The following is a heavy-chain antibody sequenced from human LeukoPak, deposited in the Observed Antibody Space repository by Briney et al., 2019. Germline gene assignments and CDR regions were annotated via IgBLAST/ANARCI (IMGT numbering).Heavy chain of an antibody. CDR2: IYTSGST. CDR1: GGSISSGSYY. J-gene: IGHJ4*02. CDR3: ARAAYGSGSSRPFDY. D-gene: IGHD3-10*01. V-gene: IGHV4-61*02. Sequence: SETLSLTCTVSGGSISSGSYYWSWIRQPAGKGLEWIGRIYTSGSTNYNPSLKSRVTISVDTSKNQFSLKLSSVTAADTAVYYCARAAYGSGSSRPFDYWGQGTLVTVSS.